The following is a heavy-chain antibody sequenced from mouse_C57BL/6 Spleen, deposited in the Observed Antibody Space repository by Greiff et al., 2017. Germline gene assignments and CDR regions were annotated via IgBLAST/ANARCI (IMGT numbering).Heavy chain of an antibody. Sequence: EVKLVESGEGLVKPGGSLKLSCAASGFTFSSYAMSWVRQTPEKRLEWVAYISSGGDYIYYADTVKGRFTISRDNARNTLYLQMSSLKSEDTAMYYCTRGITTVVGFDYWGQGTTLTVSS. CDR2: ISSGGDYI. J-gene: IGHJ2*01. CDR1: GFTFSSYA. CDR3: TRGITTVVGFDY. V-gene: IGHV5-9-1*02. D-gene: IGHD1-1*01.